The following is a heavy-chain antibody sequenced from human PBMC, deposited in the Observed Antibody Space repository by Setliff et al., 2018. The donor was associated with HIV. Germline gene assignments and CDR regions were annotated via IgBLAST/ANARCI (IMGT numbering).Heavy chain of an antibody. CDR1: GSTLTELS. J-gene: IGHJ1*01. CDR2: IKSNSGGT. CDR3: ARGRSRGEVHRDHGYFQH. V-gene: IGHV1-2*02. D-gene: IGHD3-16*01. Sequence: ASVKVSCKVSGSTLTELSMHWVRQAPGQGLEWMGWIKSNSGGTNYAQKFQGRVTMTRDTSISTAYMELSSLRSEDTAVYYCARGRSRGEVHRDHGYFQHWGQGSLVTVSS.